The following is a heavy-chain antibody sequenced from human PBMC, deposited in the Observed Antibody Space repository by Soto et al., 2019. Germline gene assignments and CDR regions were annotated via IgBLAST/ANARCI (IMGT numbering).Heavy chain of an antibody. CDR2: IYYSGST. V-gene: IGHV4-59*01. CDR3: ARGVGLLWFGELLNHAFDI. Sequence: PSETLSLTCTVSGSSISSYYWSWIRQPPGKGLEWIGYIYYSGSTNYNPSLKSRVTISVDTSKNQFSLKLSSVTAADTAVYYCARGVGLLWFGELLNHAFDIWGQGTMVTVSS. D-gene: IGHD3-10*01. J-gene: IGHJ3*02. CDR1: GSSISSYY.